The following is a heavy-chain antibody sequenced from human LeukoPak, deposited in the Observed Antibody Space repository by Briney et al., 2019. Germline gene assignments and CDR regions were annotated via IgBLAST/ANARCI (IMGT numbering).Heavy chain of an antibody. V-gene: IGHV4-34*01. D-gene: IGHD1-7*01. Sequence: SETLSLTCAVYGGSFSGYYWSWIRQPPGKGLEWIGEINHSGSTNYNPSLKSRATISVDTSKNQFSLKLSSVTAADTAVYYCASQTGTTSGSLYWGQGTLVTVSS. CDR2: INHSGST. CDR1: GGSFSGYY. J-gene: IGHJ4*02. CDR3: ASQTGTTSGSLY.